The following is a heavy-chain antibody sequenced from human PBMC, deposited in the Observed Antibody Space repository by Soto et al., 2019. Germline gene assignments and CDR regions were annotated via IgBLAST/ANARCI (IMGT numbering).Heavy chain of an antibody. CDR1: GESISSGGYY. Sequence: PSETLSLTCNVSGESISSGGYYWSWIRHHPGKGLEWIGYIYDSESAYYNPSLKSRVTISIATSDNRFSLKLTSLTAADTAVYYCARAKGGRIFPQRSTNWFDTWGQGTQVTVSS. J-gene: IGHJ5*02. D-gene: IGHD3-9*01. V-gene: IGHV4-31*03. CDR3: ARAKGGRIFPQRSTNWFDT. CDR2: IYDSESA.